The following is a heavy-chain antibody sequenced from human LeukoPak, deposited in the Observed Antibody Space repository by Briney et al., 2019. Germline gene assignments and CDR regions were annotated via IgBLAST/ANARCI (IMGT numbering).Heavy chain of an antibody. CDR3: TRTGLGYGLGNGLDA. V-gene: IGHV3-30*04. CDR1: GFTIIGYA. Sequence: PGESLRLSCAASGFTIIGYAMYWVRQAPGKVLEFVASISHDATERYRESVKGRFNIYRDTSKNNVYLQMNTLRAEDSALYYCTRTGLGYGLGNGLDAWGQGTQVTVSS. D-gene: IGHD3/OR15-3a*01. CDR2: ISHDATE. J-gene: IGHJ5*02.